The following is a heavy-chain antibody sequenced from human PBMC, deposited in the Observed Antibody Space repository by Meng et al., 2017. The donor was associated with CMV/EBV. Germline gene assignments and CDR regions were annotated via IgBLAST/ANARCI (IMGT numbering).Heavy chain of an antibody. CDR1: GGSFSGYY. D-gene: IGHD3-22*01. J-gene: IGHJ4*02. CDR2: INHSGST. Sequence: QVHLRQWGAGLLKPSETLSLICAVYGGSFSGYYWSWIRQPPGKGLEWIGEINHSGSTNYNPSLKSRVTISVDTSKNQFSLKLSSVTAADTAVYYCARVWDSGWDYWGQGTLVTVSS. CDR3: ARVWDSGWDY. V-gene: IGHV4-34*01.